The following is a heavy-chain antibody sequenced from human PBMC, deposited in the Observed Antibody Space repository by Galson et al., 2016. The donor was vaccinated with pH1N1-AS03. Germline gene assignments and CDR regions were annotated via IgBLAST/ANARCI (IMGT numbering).Heavy chain of an antibody. CDR2: IKSNTDGGTT. V-gene: IGHV3-15*01. CDR3: TTAHYNDWND. D-gene: IGHD1-1*01. J-gene: IGHJ4*02. CDR1: EFTFSSAW. Sequence: SLRLSCAVSEFTFSSAWMSWVRQAPGKGPEWVGRIKSNTDGGTTDFAAPVKGRFTISRDDSRNRLSLQMNNLRTEDTAVYFCTTAHYNDWNDWGQGTLVTVSS.